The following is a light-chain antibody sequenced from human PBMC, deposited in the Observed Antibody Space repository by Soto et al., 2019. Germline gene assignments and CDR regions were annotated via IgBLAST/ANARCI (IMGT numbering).Light chain of an antibody. V-gene: IGLV2-14*01. CDR3: SSYTSSSTLVV. CDR2: DVS. Sequence: QSALTQPASVSGSPGQSITISCTGTSSDVGGYNYVSWYQQHPGTAPKLMIYDVSNRPSGVSNRFSGSKSGNTASLTIYGLQAEDEADYYCSSYTSSSTLVVFGGGTKLTVL. CDR1: SSDVGGYNY. J-gene: IGLJ2*01.